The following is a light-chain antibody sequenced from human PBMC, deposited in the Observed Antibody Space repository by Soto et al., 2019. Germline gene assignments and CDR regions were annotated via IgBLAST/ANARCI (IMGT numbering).Light chain of an antibody. CDR2: GAS. J-gene: IGKJ2*01. V-gene: IGKV3-15*01. CDR3: QQHNSWPPV. CDR1: QSVNSN. Sequence: EIVMTQSPATLSVSPGERATLSCRASQSVNSNLAWYQQKPGHSPRLLIYGASTRVTGIPARFSGSGSGTEFTLTISSLQSEDFAIYYCQQHNSWPPVFGQGTKLEIK.